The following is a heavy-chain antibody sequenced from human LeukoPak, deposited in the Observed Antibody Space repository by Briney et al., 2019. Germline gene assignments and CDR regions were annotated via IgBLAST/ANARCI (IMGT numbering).Heavy chain of an antibody. CDR2: ISYSGST. D-gene: IGHD3-16*01. CDR1: GGSISSDSYF. V-gene: IGHV4-39*01. CDR3: ARRVWGMPYYFDY. J-gene: IGHJ4*02. Sequence: PSEPLSLTCTVSGGSISSDSYFWGWIRQPPGKGLEWIGSISYSGSTYYNPSLKSRVTISADTSKNQFSPKLSSVTAADTAMYYCARRVWGMPYYFDYWGQGTLVTVSS.